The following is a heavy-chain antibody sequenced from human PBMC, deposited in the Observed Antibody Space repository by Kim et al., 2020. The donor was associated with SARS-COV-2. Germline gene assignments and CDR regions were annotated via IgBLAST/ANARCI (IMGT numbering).Heavy chain of an antibody. CDR2: LSANSGGT. CDR1: GYTFTDYH. Sequence: ASVKVSCKASGYTFTDYHIHWVRQAPGQGLEWMGRLSANSGGTNYAQRFQGRVTMTRDTSISTVYLEMTRLRSADTAVYYCARSSLFDIDYWGQGT. D-gene: IGHD2-21*01. CDR3: ARSSLFDIDY. J-gene: IGHJ4*02. V-gene: IGHV1-2*06.